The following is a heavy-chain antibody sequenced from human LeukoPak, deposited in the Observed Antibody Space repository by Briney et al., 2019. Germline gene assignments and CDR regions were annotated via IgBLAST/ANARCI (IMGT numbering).Heavy chain of an antibody. J-gene: IGHJ4*02. CDR1: GFTINKYG. CDR2: ISHDGENK. Sequence: GGSLKLSCAASGFTINKYGIHWVRQAPGKGLEWVALISHDGENKFYADSVRGRFTISRDNSKNTVYLQMGSLRAEDTSLYYCATITGSPDYWGQGSLVTVSS. D-gene: IGHD1-20*01. V-gene: IGHV3-30*02. CDR3: ATITGSPDY.